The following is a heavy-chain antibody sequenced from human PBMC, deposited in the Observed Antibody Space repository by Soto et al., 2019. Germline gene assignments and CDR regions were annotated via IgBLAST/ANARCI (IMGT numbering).Heavy chain of an antibody. CDR3: ARGRTHTIFGVAAIFDY. CDR1: GGTFSSYA. CDR2: IIPIFGTA. D-gene: IGHD3-3*01. Sequence: GASVKVSCKASGGTFSSYAISWVRQAPGQGLEWMGGIIPIFGTANYAQKFQGRVTITADESTSTAYMELSSLRSEDTAVYYCARGRTHTIFGVAAIFDYWGQGTLVTVSS. J-gene: IGHJ4*02. V-gene: IGHV1-69*13.